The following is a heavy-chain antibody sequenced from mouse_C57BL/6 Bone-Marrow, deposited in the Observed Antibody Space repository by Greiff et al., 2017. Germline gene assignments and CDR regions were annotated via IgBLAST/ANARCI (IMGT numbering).Heavy chain of an antibody. Sequence: VQLQQPGAELVMPGASVKLSCKASGYTFTSYWMHWVKQRPGQGLEWIGEIDPSDSYTNYNQKFKGKSTLTVDKSSSTAYMQLSSLTSEDSAVXYCARAYVYDAMDYWGQGTSVTVSS. CDR1: GYTFTSYW. V-gene: IGHV1-69*01. J-gene: IGHJ4*01. CDR2: IDPSDSYT. D-gene: IGHD6-5*01. CDR3: ARAYVYDAMDY.